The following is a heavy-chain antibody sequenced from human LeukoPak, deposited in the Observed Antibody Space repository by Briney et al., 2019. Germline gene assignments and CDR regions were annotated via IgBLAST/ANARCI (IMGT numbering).Heavy chain of an antibody. CDR1: GYSISSGYY. D-gene: IGHD1-26*01. CDR2: IYHSGST. V-gene: IGHV4-38-2*02. CDR3: ARGYGGSYWGLDY. J-gene: IGHJ4*02. Sequence: ASETLSLTCTVSGYSISSGYYWGWIRQPPGKGLEWIGSIYHSGSTYYNPSLKSRVTISVDTSKNQFSLKLSSVTAADTAVYYCARGYGGSYWGLDYWGQGTLVTVSS.